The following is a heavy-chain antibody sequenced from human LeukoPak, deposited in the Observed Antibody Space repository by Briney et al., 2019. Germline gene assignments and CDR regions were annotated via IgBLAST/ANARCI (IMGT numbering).Heavy chain of an antibody. D-gene: IGHD3-9*01. V-gene: IGHV1-18*01. CDR2: TSGYNGNT. J-gene: IGHJ6*02. CDR3: ARDYDILTGYDYYYGMDV. CDR1: GYTFTSYG. Sequence: ASVKVSCKASGYTFTSYGISWVRQAPGQGLELMGGTSGYNGNTNYAQKVQGRVTMTTDTSTSRAYMELRSLRSDDTAVYYCARDYDILTGYDYYYGMDVWGQGTTVTVSS.